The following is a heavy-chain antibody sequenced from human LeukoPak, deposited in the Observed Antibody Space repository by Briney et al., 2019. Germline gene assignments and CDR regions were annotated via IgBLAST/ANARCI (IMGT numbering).Heavy chain of an antibody. J-gene: IGHJ3*02. Sequence: GGSLRLSCAASGFTFSNAWMSWVRQAPGKGLEWVGRIKSKTDGGTTDYAAPVKGRFTISRDDSKNTLYLQMNNLKTEDTAVYYCTTRPYCSGGSCYLAAFDIWGQGTMVTVSS. CDR1: GFTFSNAW. CDR3: TTRPYCSGGSCYLAAFDI. V-gene: IGHV3-15*01. CDR2: IKSKTDGGTT. D-gene: IGHD2-15*01.